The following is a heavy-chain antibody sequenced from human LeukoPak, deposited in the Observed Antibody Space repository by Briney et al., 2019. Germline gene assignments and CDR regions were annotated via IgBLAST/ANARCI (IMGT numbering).Heavy chain of an antibody. V-gene: IGHV3-7*05. D-gene: IGHD3-3*01. CDR1: GFTFSSYW. CDR2: IKQDGSEK. Sequence: GSLLLSCAASGFTFSSYWMSWVRQAPGKGLEWVANIKQDGSEKYYVDSVKGRFTISRDNAKNSLYLQMNSLRAEDTAVYYCARDNGYYDFWSGYDRYFDYWGQGTPVTVSS. J-gene: IGHJ4*02. CDR3: ARDNGYYDFWSGYDRYFDY.